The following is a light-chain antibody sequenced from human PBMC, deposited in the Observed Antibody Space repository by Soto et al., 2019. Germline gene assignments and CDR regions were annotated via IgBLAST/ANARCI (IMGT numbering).Light chain of an antibody. CDR2: DAS. CDR3: QQRSEWRT. V-gene: IGKV3-11*01. Sequence: VLTQSPATLSLSPVERATLSCRAIQSVSGFLAWFQQKPGQAPRLLIYDASKRATGIPARSSGSGFGTDYTLTISSLEPEDFAVYYCQQRSEWRTFGQGTKVDIK. J-gene: IGKJ1*01. CDR1: QSVSGF.